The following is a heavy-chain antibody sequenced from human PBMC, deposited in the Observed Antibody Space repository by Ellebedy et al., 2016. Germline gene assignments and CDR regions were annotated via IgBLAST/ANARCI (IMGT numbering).Heavy chain of an antibody. CDR1: GYTFTSYA. V-gene: IGHV1-3*01. J-gene: IGHJ3*02. D-gene: IGHD3-3*01. CDR2: INAGNGNT. Sequence: ASVKVSCKASGYTFTSYAMHWVRQAPGQRLEWMGWINAGNGNTKYSQKFQGRVTITRDTSASTAYMELSRLRSEDTAVYYCAREKYYDFWSGYYRVGAFDIWGQGTMVTVSS. CDR3: AREKYYDFWSGYYRVGAFDI.